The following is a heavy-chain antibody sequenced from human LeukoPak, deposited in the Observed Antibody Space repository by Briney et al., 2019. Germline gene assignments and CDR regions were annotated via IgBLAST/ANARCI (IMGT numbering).Heavy chain of an antibody. CDR3: ARGGDYGDPIDH. D-gene: IGHD4-17*01. Sequence: PGGSLRLSCTASGFTFGEYTLSWVRQAPGKGLEWVGFIRSKIYGETREYAASVEDRFTISRDDSKSLVYLQMNTLKIEDTAVYYCARGGDYGDPIDHWGQGTLVTVSS. CDR1: GFTFGEYT. V-gene: IGHV3-49*04. J-gene: IGHJ4*02. CDR2: IRSKIYGETR.